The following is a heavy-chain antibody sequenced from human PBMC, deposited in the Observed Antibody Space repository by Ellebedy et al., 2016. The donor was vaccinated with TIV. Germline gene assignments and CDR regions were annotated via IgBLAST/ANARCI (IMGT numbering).Heavy chain of an antibody. CDR1: GGTFSSYA. CDR3: ARNTPMAEYFDY. Sequence: AASVKVSCKASGGTFSSYAISWVRQAPGQGLEWMGRIIPILGIANYAQKFQGRVTITADTSTSTAYMELRSLRSDDTAVYYCARNTPMAEYFDYWGQGTLVTVSS. D-gene: IGHD5-18*01. V-gene: IGHV1-69*04. J-gene: IGHJ4*02. CDR2: IIPILGIA.